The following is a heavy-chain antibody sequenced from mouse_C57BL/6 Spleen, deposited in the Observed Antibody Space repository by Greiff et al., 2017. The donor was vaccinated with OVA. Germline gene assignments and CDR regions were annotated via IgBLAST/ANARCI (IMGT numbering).Heavy chain of an antibody. Sequence: VQLQQPGTELVKPGASVKLSCKASGYTFTSYWMHWVKQRPGQGLEWIGNINPSNGGTNYNEKFKSKATLTVDKSSSTAYMQLSSLTSEDSAVDYGARSGLCLRRVAAEGFAYWGQGTLVTVSA. CDR2: INPSNGGT. CDR3: ARSGLCLRRVAAEGFAY. CDR1: GYTFTSYW. D-gene: IGHD1-1*02. J-gene: IGHJ3*01. V-gene: IGHV1-53*01.